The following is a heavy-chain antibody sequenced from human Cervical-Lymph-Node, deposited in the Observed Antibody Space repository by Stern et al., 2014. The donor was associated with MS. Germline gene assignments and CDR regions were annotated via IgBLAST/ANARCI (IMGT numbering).Heavy chain of an antibody. V-gene: IGHV1-58*02. CDR1: GFTFSSST. CDR2: SGVGRGDT. Sequence: QMQLVQSGPEVKMPGTSVKVSCKTSGFTFSSSTIHWVRQARGQRLEWIGWSGVGRGDTKHAQRFQGRVSMTQDKSTKTAYMELSSLTYEDTAMYYCAADVGEADYGSSSCLFDYWGQGSLVTVSS. J-gene: IGHJ4*02. CDR3: AADVGEADYGSSSCLFDY. D-gene: IGHD2-2*01.